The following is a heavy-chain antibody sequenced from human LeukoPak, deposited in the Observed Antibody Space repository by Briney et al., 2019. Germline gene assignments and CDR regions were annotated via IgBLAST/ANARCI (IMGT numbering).Heavy chain of an antibody. CDR1: GGTFSSYA. D-gene: IGHD5-12*01. Sequence: SVKVSCKASGGTFSSYAISWVRQAPGQGLEWMGRIIPILGIANYAQEFQGRVTITADKSTSTAYMELSSLRSEDTAVYYCARGGVATIMGGYYYYYGMDVWGQGTTVTVSS. CDR3: ARGGVATIMGGYYYYYGMDV. V-gene: IGHV1-69*04. CDR2: IIPILGIA. J-gene: IGHJ6*02.